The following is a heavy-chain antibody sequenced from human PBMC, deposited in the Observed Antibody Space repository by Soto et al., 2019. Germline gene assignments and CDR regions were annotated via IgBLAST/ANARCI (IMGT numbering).Heavy chain of an antibody. CDR3: PRVLDP. V-gene: IGHV4-59*01. Sequence: TMSPTSPLSTPSPSTNYWSWNRPLHGKGLGWIGYTYYSVATNYNRSLKSRATIPVDRPKDQFSWKLTAVTAADPAVFYLPRVLDPWGQGTLVTVSS. J-gene: IGHJ5*02. CDR1: TPSPSTNY. CDR2: TYYSVAT.